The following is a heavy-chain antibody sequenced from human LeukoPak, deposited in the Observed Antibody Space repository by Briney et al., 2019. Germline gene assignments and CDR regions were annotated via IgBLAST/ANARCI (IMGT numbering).Heavy chain of an antibody. J-gene: IGHJ4*02. D-gene: IGHD6-25*01. CDR1: GGSISPYY. V-gene: IGHV4-59*01. CDR3: ARAETLAAIYFDF. Sequence: PSETLSLTCSVSGGSISPYYWSWFRQPPGKGLEWIGYIFHSGITTYNPSLKRRVTISLDSSKNQFFLRLTSVTAADTDMYYCARAETLAAIYFDFWGQGSLVTVSS. CDR2: IFHSGIT.